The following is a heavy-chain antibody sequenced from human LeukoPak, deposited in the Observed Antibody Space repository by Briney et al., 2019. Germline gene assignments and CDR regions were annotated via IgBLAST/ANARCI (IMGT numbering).Heavy chain of an antibody. CDR2: ISYDGSNK. J-gene: IGHJ4*02. Sequence: GGSLRLSCAASGFTFSSYAMHWVRQAPGKGLEWVAVISYDGSNKYYADSVKGRFTISRDNSKNTLYLQMNSLRAEDTAVYYCARGLYNWNPFDYWGQGTLVTVSS. CDR3: ARGLYNWNPFDY. CDR1: GFTFSSYA. D-gene: IGHD1-20*01. V-gene: IGHV3-30*04.